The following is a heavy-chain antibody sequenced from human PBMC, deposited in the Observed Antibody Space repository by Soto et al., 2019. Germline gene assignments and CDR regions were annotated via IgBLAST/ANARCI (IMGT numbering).Heavy chain of an antibody. CDR1: GFSFSDAW. CDR2: IKSKSDGGAV. V-gene: IGHV3-15*07. D-gene: IGHD6-19*01. Sequence: EVQLVESGGGLVKPAGSLRLSCAASGFSFSDAWMNWVRQAPGKGPEWVGRIKSKSDGGAVHYAAPVEGRFTISRDDSENMMYLQMNSLKTDDTAVYYCTTGRRSRGWHAYYWGQGTLVTVSS. CDR3: TTGRRSRGWHAYY. J-gene: IGHJ4*02.